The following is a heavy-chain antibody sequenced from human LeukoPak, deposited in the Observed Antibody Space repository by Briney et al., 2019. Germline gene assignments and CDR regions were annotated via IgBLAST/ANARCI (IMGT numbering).Heavy chain of an antibody. Sequence: GASVKVSCKASGYTFASYAMHWVRQAPGQRLEWMGWINAGNGNTKYSQKFQGRVTMTRDTSTSTVYMELNSLRSEDTAVYYCARITSGSGWNYFDHWGQGTLVTVSS. V-gene: IGHV1-3*01. D-gene: IGHD6-19*01. CDR1: GYTFASYA. J-gene: IGHJ4*02. CDR2: INAGNGNT. CDR3: ARITSGSGWNYFDH.